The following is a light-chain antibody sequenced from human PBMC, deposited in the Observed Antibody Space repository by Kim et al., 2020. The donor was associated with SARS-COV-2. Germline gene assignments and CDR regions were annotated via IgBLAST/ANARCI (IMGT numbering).Light chain of an antibody. J-gene: IGKJ2*01. CDR3: MQALQTPYT. CDR2: LAT. V-gene: IGKV2-28*01. CDR1: QSLLHRAGDNS. Sequence: DIVMTQSPLSLPVTPGEPASISCKSSQSLLHRAGDNSLEWYLHKPGQSPQLLVYLATNRAYGVPDRFRGSGSDTFFTLEINRVEAEDVGIYYGMQALQTPYTFGQGTKLEI.